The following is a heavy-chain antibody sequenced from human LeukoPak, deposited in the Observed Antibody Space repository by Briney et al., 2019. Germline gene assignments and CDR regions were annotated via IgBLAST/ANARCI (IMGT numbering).Heavy chain of an antibody. V-gene: IGHV4-61*02. Sequence: PSETLSLTCTVSGGFISSGSYYWSWIRQPAGKGLEWIGRIYSSGSTNYNPALRSRLTISVDTSKNQFSLKLSSVTAADTAVYYCASTICISTSCYPGVVDYWGQGTLVTVSS. CDR1: GGFISSGSYY. J-gene: IGHJ4*02. D-gene: IGHD2-2*01. CDR3: ASTICISTSCYPGVVDY. CDR2: IYSSGST.